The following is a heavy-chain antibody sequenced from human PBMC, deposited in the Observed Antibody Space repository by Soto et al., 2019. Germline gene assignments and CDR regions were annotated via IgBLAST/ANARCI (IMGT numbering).Heavy chain of an antibody. Sequence: GGSLRLSCAASGFTVSSNYMSWVRQAPGKGLEWVSVIYSGGSTYYADSVKGRFTISRDNSKNTLYLQMNSLRAEDTAVYYCARSWSGYDSPFDYWGQGTLVTVSS. CDR2: IYSGGST. CDR1: GFTVSSNY. D-gene: IGHD5-12*01. V-gene: IGHV3-66*01. J-gene: IGHJ4*02. CDR3: ARSWSGYDSPFDY.